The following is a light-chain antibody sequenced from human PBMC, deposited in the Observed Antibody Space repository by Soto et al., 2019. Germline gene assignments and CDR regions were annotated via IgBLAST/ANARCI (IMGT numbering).Light chain of an antibody. J-gene: IGKJ1*01. Sequence: DIVMTQTPLSSPVTLGQPASISCRSNQSLVHSDSNTYLSWLQQRPGQPQRLLIYKIYNRFSGVQDRFSGSGAGTDFTLKIRRVEAEDVGIYFCMQATQFPWTFGQGTKVDIK. CDR1: QSLVHSDSNTY. CDR2: KIY. V-gene: IGKV2-24*01. CDR3: MQATQFPWT.